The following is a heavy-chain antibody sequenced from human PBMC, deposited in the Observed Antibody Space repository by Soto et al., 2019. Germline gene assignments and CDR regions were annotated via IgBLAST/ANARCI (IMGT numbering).Heavy chain of an antibody. J-gene: IGHJ6*02. CDR3: ARNGTYSSSLSQYSGMDV. V-gene: IGHV1-69*16. CDR1: GGTFDNFI. CDR2: IVPMLGTP. D-gene: IGHD1-26*01. Sequence: QVQLVQSGAEVKEPGSSVRVSCKASGGTFDNFIMNWVRQTPGRGLEWMGGIVPMLGTPTYAEKFKGRVTISPTGSTSQMYVEVTSLRSEDTAIYYCARNGTYSSSLSQYSGMDVWGHGTKVTV.